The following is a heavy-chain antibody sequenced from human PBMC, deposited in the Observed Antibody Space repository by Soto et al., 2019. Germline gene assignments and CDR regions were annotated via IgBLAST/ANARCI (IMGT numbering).Heavy chain of an antibody. Sequence: SETLSLTCTVSGCSISSSSYDWGWIRQPPGKGLEWIGSIYYSGSTYYNPSLKSRVTISVDTSKNQFSLKLSSVTAADTAVYYCARLISNYAVYWGQGTLVTVSS. J-gene: IGHJ4*02. CDR3: ARLISNYAVY. CDR2: IYYSGST. D-gene: IGHD2-2*01. V-gene: IGHV4-39*01. CDR1: GCSISSSSYD.